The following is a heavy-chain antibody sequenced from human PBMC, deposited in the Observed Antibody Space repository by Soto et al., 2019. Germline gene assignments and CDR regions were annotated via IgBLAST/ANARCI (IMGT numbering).Heavy chain of an antibody. J-gene: IGHJ6*02. CDR2: IYYSGST. V-gene: IGHV4-59*01. D-gene: IGHD5-18*01. CDR3: ASTVDTAMVFTPYYYGMDV. Sequence: ASETLSLTCTVSGGSISSYYWSWIRQPPGKGLEWIGYIYYSGSTNYNPSLKSRVTISVDTSKNQFSLKLSSVTAADTAVYYCASTVDTAMVFTPYYYGMDVWGQGTTVTVSS. CDR1: GGSISSYY.